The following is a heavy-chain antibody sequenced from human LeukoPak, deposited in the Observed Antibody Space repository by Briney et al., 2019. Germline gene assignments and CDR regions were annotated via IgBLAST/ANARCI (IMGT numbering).Heavy chain of an antibody. CDR3: ARDPGRTDKWFDP. CDR2: TYYRSKWYN. J-gene: IGHJ5*02. CDR1: GDSVSSNSAA. Sequence: SQTLSLTCAISGDSVSSNSAAWNWIRQSPSRGLEWLGRTYYRSKWYNDYAVSVKSRITINPDTSKNQFSLQLISMPPDYTAVYYCARDPGRTDKWFDPWGQGTLVTVSS. V-gene: IGHV6-1*01.